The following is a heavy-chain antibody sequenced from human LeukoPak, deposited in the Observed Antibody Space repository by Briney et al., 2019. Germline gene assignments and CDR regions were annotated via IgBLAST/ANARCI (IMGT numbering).Heavy chain of an antibody. CDR1: GGSISSYY. CDR2: IYTSGST. V-gene: IGHV4-4*07. Sequence: SETLSLTCTVSGGSISSYYWSWIRQPAGKGLEWIGRIYTSGSTNYNPSLKSRVTMSVDTSKNQFPLKLSSVTAADTAVYYCARDNCSSTSCYNNYFDYWGQGTLVTVSS. J-gene: IGHJ4*02. D-gene: IGHD2-2*02. CDR3: ARDNCSSTSCYNNYFDY.